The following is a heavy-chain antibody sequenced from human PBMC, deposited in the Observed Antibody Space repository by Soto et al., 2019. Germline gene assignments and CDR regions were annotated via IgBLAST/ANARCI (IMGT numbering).Heavy chain of an antibody. CDR3: ARDLIADRRDYYYGMDV. D-gene: IGHD6-6*01. CDR2: IIPIFGTA. CDR1: GGTFSSYA. V-gene: IGHV1-69*06. J-gene: IGHJ6*02. Sequence: QVQLVQSGAEVKKPGSSVKVSCKASGGTFSSYAISWVRQAPGQGLEWMGGIIPIFGTANYAQKFQGRVTITADKSTSTAYMELSSLRSEDTAVYYCARDLIADRRDYYYGMDVWGQGTTVTVSS.